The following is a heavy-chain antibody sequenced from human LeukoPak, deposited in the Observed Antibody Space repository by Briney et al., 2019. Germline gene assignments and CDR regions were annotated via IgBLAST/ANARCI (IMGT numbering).Heavy chain of an antibody. D-gene: IGHD3-22*01. CDR2: IYYSGST. J-gene: IGHJ4*02. Sequence: PSEALSLTCTVSGGSISSSSYYWGWIRQPPGKGLEWIGSIYYSGSTYYNPSLKSRVTISVDTSKNQFSLKLSSVTAADTAVYYCASEETYYYDSSGYYYPYYFDYWGQGTLVTVSS. CDR1: GGSISSSSYY. V-gene: IGHV4-39*01. CDR3: ASEETYYYDSSGYYYPYYFDY.